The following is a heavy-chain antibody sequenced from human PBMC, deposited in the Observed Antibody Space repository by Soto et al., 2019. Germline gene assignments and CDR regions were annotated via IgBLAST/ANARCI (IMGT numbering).Heavy chain of an antibody. D-gene: IGHD2-21*02. CDR2: IGGSGGST. V-gene: IGHV3-23*01. CDR3: ARPMGSEYCGGGCDTRDY. J-gene: IGHJ4*02. CDR1: GFTFNNYA. Sequence: EVQLLESGGGLVQPGGSLRLSCAASGFTFNNYAMSWVRQAPGKGLEWVSVIGGSGGSTYYADSVKGRFTISRDNSKNTLYLQMNSLRAEDTAVYCCARPMGSEYCGGGCDTRDYWGQGPLVAFSS.